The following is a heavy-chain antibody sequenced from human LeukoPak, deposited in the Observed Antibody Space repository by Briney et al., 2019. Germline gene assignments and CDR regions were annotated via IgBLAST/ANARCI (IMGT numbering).Heavy chain of an antibody. CDR1: GCSISSSY. CDR2: IYYSGST. V-gene: IGHV4-59*01. Sequence: SETLSLTCTVSGCSISSSYWSWIRQPPGKGLEWIGYIYYSGSTNYNPSLKSRVTISVDTSKNQFSLKLSSVTAADTAVYYCARGTYDYVWGSYRYGSFDYWGQGTLVTVSS. CDR3: ARGTYDYVWGSYRYGSFDY. J-gene: IGHJ4*02. D-gene: IGHD3-16*02.